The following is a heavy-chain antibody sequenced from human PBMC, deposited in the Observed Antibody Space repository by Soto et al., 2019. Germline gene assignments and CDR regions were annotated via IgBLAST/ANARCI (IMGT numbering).Heavy chain of an antibody. J-gene: IGHJ3*01. CDR3: ARGDRGGFDL. V-gene: IGHV3-74*01. CDR2: VHSDGTTT. D-gene: IGHD3-10*01. Sequence: EVQLVESGGGLVQPGESLRLSCAASGFTFDYYWMHWVRQAPGKGLVWVSRVHSDGTTTTYADSVKGRFTISRDNARNTVSLQMSSLKAEDTAIYYCARGDRGGFDLWGHGTVVTVSS. CDR1: GFTFDYYW.